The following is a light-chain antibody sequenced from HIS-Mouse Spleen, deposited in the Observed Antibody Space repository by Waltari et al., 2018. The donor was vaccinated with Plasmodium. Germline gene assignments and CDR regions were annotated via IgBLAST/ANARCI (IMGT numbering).Light chain of an antibody. CDR2: DAS. V-gene: IGKV3-11*01. Sequence: EIVLTQSPATLSLSPGERATLSCRASQSVSSYLAWYQQKPGQAPRLLVYDASNRATGIPARLSGSGSGTDFTLTISILEPEDFAVYYCQQRSNWPITFGPGTKVDIK. CDR1: QSVSSY. CDR3: QQRSNWPIT. J-gene: IGKJ3*01.